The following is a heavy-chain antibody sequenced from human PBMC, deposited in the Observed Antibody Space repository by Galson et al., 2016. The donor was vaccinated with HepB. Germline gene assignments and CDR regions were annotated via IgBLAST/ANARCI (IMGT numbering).Heavy chain of an antibody. D-gene: IGHD6-13*01. CDR1: GFTVSANY. J-gene: IGHJ4*02. CDR2: IYSGGNT. CDR3: ARPTVAPAGRGYDY. Sequence: SLRLSCAASGFTVSANYMSWVRQAPGKGLEWVSVIYSGGNTYYADSVKGRFTISRDYSENTLYLQMNSLRAEDTAVYYCARPTVAPAGRGYDYWGQGTLVTASS. V-gene: IGHV3-53*01.